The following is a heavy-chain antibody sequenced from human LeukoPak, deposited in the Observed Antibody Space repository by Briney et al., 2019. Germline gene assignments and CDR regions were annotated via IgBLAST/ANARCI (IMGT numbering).Heavy chain of an antibody. Sequence: SVKVSCKASGYTFTSYGISWVRQAPGQGLEWMGWISAYNDNTNYAQKLQDRVTMTTDTSTSTAYMELRSLRSDDTAVYYCARSPGGAGGGLNWFDPWGQGTLVTVSS. CDR1: GYTFTSYG. CDR2: ISAYNDNT. J-gene: IGHJ5*02. V-gene: IGHV1-18*01. D-gene: IGHD1-26*01. CDR3: ARSPGGAGGGLNWFDP.